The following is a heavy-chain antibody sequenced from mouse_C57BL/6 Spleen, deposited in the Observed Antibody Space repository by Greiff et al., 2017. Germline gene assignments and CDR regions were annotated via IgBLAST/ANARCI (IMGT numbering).Heavy chain of an antibody. J-gene: IGHJ3*01. CDR1: GYTFTSYW. Sequence: QVHVKQPGAELVKPGASVKMSCKASGYTFTSYWITWVKQRPGQGLEWIGDIYPGSGSTNYNEKFKSKATLTVDTSSSTAYMQLSSLTSEDSAVYDCARRGYYGSSPWFAYWGQGTLVTVSA. CDR2: IYPGSGST. D-gene: IGHD1-1*01. CDR3: ARRGYYGSSPWFAY. V-gene: IGHV1-55*01.